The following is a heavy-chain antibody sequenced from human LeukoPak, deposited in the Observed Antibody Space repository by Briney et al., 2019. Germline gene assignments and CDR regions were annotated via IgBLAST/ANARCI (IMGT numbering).Heavy chain of an antibody. CDR2: ISSSSSYI. Sequence: PGGSLRLSCAASGFTFSSYSMNWVRQAPGKGLEWVSSISSSSSYIYYADSVKGRFTISRDNAKNSLYLQMNSRRAEDTAVYYCARIHSNYPFDIWGQGTMVTVSS. D-gene: IGHD4-11*01. V-gene: IGHV3-21*01. J-gene: IGHJ3*02. CDR1: GFTFSSYS. CDR3: ARIHSNYPFDI.